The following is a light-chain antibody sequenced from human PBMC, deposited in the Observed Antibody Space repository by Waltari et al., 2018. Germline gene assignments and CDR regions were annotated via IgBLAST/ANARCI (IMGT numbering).Light chain of an antibody. Sequence: QPVLTQPPSASASLGASVTLTCTLSSGYSNYKVDWYQQRPGKGPRFVMRVGTGGIVGSKGDGSPDRFSFLGSGLNRYLTIKNIQEEDESDYHCGADHGSGSNFVSWVFGGGTKLTVL. CDR2: VGTGGIVG. CDR3: GADHGSGSNFVSWV. J-gene: IGLJ3*02. CDR1: SGYSNYK. V-gene: IGLV9-49*01.